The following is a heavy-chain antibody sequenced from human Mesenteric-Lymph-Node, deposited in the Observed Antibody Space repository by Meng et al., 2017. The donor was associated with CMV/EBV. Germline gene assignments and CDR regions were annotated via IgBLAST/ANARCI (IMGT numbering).Heavy chain of an antibody. CDR3: AGIGGTTPLGY. V-gene: IGHV4-4*02. CDR2: IYHSGST. D-gene: IGHD2-15*01. CDR1: GGCISSNYW. Sequence: TCGVSGGCISSNYWWSWVRQPPGKGLEWIGEIYHSGSTNYNPSIKSRVTISVDKSKNQFSLKLTSVTAADTAVYYCAGIGGTTPLGYWGQGTLVTVSS. J-gene: IGHJ4*02.